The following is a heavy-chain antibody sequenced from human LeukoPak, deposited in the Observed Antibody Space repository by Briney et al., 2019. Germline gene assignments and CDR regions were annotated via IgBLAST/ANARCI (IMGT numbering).Heavy chain of an antibody. V-gene: IGHV3-30*04. CDR2: ISYDGSNK. Sequence: GGSLRLSCAASGFTFSSYATHWVRQAPGKGLEWVAVISYDGSNKYYADSVKGRFTISRDNSKNTLYLQMNSLRAEDTAVYYCARGSGTYSLAAFDIWGQGTMVTVSS. D-gene: IGHD2-15*01. CDR1: GFTFSSYA. J-gene: IGHJ3*02. CDR3: ARGSGTYSLAAFDI.